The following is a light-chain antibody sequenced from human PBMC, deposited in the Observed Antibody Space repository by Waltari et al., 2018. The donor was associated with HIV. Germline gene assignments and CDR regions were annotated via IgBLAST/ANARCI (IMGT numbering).Light chain of an antibody. CDR1: QSVLYSSNNENY. J-gene: IGKJ1*01. CDR3: QQYYSPPGWT. CDR2: WAS. Sequence: DIVMTQSPDSLAVSLGERATINCKSSQSVLYSSNNENYLAWYQQKPGQPPKLLIYWASTRESGVPDRFIGSRAGTDFTLTISSLQAEDVAVYYCQQYYSPPGWTFGQGTKVEIK. V-gene: IGKV4-1*01.